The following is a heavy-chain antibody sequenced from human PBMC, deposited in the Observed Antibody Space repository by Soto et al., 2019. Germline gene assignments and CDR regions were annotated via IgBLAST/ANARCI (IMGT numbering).Heavy chain of an antibody. D-gene: IGHD7-27*01. CDR3: AKEVSLGSTVDLGY. J-gene: IGHJ4*02. V-gene: IGHV3-23*01. CDR1: GFTFSIFA. Sequence: LRLSCAASGFTFSIFAMSWVRQSPGKGLEWVSTISGSGGSTYYADAVKGRFTISRDNSMGTLYLQMKSLRVEDTAIYYCAKEVSLGSTVDLGYWGQGALVTVS. CDR2: ISGSGGST.